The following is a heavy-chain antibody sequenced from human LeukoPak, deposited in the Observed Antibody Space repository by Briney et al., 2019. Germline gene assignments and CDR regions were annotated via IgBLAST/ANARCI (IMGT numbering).Heavy chain of an antibody. J-gene: IGHJ4*02. Sequence: SGGSLRLSCAASGFTVSSNYMSWVRQAPGKGLEWVSSISSSGSTKFYADSVRGRFTISRDNAKNSLYLQMNSLRDEDTALYYCARDERISAAATGFDYWGQGSLVTVSS. CDR2: ISSSGSTK. V-gene: IGHV3-48*02. D-gene: IGHD6-13*01. CDR3: ARDERISAAATGFDY. CDR1: GFTVSSNY.